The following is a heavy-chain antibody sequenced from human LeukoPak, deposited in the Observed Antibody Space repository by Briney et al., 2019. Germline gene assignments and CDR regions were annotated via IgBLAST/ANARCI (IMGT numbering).Heavy chain of an antibody. Sequence: AGGSLRLSCAASGFTLSSYAMQWVRQAPGKGPEWVSGISEDGTNKYHADSVKGRFTISRDNSKNTLHLQMDGLRPEDTAVYSCARSMRGYAILTGYFDYWGQGTLVTVSS. CDR2: ISEDGTNK. J-gene: IGHJ4*02. V-gene: IGHV3-30-3*01. CDR3: ARSMRGYAILTGYFDY. CDR1: GFTLSSYA. D-gene: IGHD3-9*01.